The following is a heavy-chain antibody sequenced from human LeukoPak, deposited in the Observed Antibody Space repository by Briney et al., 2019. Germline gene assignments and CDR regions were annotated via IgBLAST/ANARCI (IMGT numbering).Heavy chain of an antibody. V-gene: IGHV1-69*04. Sequence: GSSVKVSCKAFGGTFPNYSINWVRQAPGQGLEWMGKIIPTLHIANYAQKFQDRVTITADNSTSTAYMELSGLRSEDTAVYYCARDAGYSYGYYFDYWGQGSLVTVSS. CDR2: IIPTLHIA. J-gene: IGHJ4*02. CDR1: GGTFPNYS. D-gene: IGHD5-18*01. CDR3: ARDAGYSYGYYFDY.